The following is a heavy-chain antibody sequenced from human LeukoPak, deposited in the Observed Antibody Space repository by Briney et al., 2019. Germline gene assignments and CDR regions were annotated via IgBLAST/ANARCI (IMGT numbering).Heavy chain of an antibody. D-gene: IGHD3-16*01. Sequence: GGSLRLSCAASGFIFSNYGMHWVRQAPGKGLEWVTFIRYDGSNKYYADSVKGRFTISRDNSKNTLYLQMNSLRPEDTAVYYCAKDMGEEIEVPTMDYWGQGTLVTVSS. CDR2: IRYDGSNK. J-gene: IGHJ4*02. CDR3: AKDMGEEIEVPTMDY. V-gene: IGHV3-30*02. CDR1: GFIFSNYG.